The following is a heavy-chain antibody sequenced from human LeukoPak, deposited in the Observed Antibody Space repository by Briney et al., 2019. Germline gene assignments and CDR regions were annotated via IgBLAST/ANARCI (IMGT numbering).Heavy chain of an antibody. V-gene: IGHV4-30-4*01. CDR2: IYYSGST. D-gene: IGHD3-10*01. CDR1: GGSISSGDYY. Sequence: SQTLSHTCTVSGGSISSGDYYWSWIRQPPGKGLEWIGYIYYSGSTYYNPSLKSRVTISVDTSKNQFSLKLSSVTAADMAVYYCARDRNYYGSGSSGMDVWGKGTTVTVSS. J-gene: IGHJ6*04. CDR3: ARDRNYYGSGSSGMDV.